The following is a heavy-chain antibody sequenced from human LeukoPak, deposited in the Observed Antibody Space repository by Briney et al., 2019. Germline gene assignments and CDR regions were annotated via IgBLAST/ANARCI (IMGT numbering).Heavy chain of an antibody. CDR3: ARAPLYSSGWTNYFDY. D-gene: IGHD6-19*01. CDR2: IIPIFGTA. Sequence: SVKVSCKASGGTFSSYAISWVRRAPGQGLEWMGGIIPIFGTANYAQKFQGRVTITADKSTSTAYMELSSLRSEDTAVYYCARAPLYSSGWTNYFDYWGQGTLVTVSS. CDR1: GGTFSSYA. V-gene: IGHV1-69*06. J-gene: IGHJ4*02.